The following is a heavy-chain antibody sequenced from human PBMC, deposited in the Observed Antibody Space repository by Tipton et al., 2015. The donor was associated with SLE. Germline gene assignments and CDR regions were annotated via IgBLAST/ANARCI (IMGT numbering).Heavy chain of an antibody. Sequence: LRLSCTVSGGSISSYYWSWIRQPPGKGLEWIGYIYYSGSTNYNPSLKSRVTISVDTSKNQFSLKLSSVTAADTAVYYCARHAFGVVIIPVGAFGIWGKGTMVTVSS. V-gene: IGHV4-59*08. J-gene: IGHJ3*02. CDR3: ARHAFGVVIIPVGAFGI. CDR2: IYYSGST. CDR1: GGSISSYY. D-gene: IGHD3-3*01.